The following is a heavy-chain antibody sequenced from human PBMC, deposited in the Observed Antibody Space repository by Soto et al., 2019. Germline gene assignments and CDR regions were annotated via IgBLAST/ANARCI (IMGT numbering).Heavy chain of an antibody. CDR2: IYPGDSDT. D-gene: IGHD5-12*01. Sequence: EVQLVQSGAEVKKPGESLKISCKGSGYSFTSYWIGWVRQMPGKGLEWMGIIYPGDSDTRYSSSFQGQVTISADKSISTAYLQWSSLKASDTAMYYCARRSGGYSGYDSEYYYYYYMDVWGKGTTVTVSS. CDR3: ARRSGGYSGYDSEYYYYYYMDV. V-gene: IGHV5-51*03. J-gene: IGHJ6*03. CDR1: GYSFTSYW.